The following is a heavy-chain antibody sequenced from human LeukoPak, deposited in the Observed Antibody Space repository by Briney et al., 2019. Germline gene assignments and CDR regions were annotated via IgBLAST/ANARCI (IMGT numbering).Heavy chain of an antibody. D-gene: IGHD3-22*01. Sequence: PSETLSLTCTVSGGSISGYYWSWIRQPPGKGLEWIGYIYYSGSTNYNPSLKSRVTISVDTSKNQFSLKLSSVTAADTAVYYCARHGDYYDSSGYQAGEYFQHWGQGTLVTVSS. CDR2: IYYSGST. CDR1: GGSISGYY. V-gene: IGHV4-59*08. J-gene: IGHJ1*01. CDR3: ARHGDYYDSSGYQAGEYFQH.